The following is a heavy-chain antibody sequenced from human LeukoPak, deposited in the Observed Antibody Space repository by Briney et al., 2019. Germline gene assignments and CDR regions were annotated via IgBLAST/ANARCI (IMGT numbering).Heavy chain of an antibody. CDR1: GVSVSDGRYY. CDR3: ATPYCSGISCLDVFNM. Sequence: PSQTLSLTCNVSGVSVSDGRYYWTWIRPRPGKGLEWIGYKDCSGSAKYNPSLKSRLTISIDTSKNQFSLQLSSVTAADTATYYCATPYCSGISCLDVFNMWGQGTRVTVSS. V-gene: IGHV4-31*03. D-gene: IGHD2-2*01. J-gene: IGHJ3*02. CDR2: KDCSGSA.